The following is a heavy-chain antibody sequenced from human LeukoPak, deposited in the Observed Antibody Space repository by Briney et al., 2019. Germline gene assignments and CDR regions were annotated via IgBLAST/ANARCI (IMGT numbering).Heavy chain of an antibody. D-gene: IGHD1-20*01. CDR1: GGSISSSSYY. CDR3: ARLRGNWKPIHY. V-gene: IGHV4-39*01. CDR2: IYYSGST. J-gene: IGHJ4*02. Sequence: SETLSLTCTVSGGSISSSSYYWGWIRQPPGKGLEWIGSIYYSGSTYYNPSLKSRVTISVDTSKNQFSLKLSSVTAADTAVYYCARLRGNWKPIHYWGQGTLVTVSS.